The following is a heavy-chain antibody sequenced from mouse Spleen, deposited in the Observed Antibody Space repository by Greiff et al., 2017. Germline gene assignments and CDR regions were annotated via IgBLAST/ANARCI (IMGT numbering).Heavy chain of an antibody. V-gene: IGHV5-9*04. J-gene: IGHJ3*01. CDR2: ISSGGGNT. CDR1: GFTFSSYA. Sequence: EVKLQESGGGLVKLGGSLKLSCAASGFTFSSYAMSWVRQTPENRLEWVATISSGGGNTYYPDSVKGRFTISRDNAKNTLYLQMSSLKSEDTAMYYCARQGRSTMITAWFAYWGQGTLVTVSA. D-gene: IGHD2-4*01. CDR3: ARQGRSTMITAWFAY.